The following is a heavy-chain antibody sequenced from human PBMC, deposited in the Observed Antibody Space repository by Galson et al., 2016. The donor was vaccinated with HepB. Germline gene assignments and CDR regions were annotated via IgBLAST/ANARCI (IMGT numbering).Heavy chain of an antibody. CDR3: ARSKAEYTSSWYPNDY. J-gene: IGHJ4*02. CDR2: IRRSSSEM. Sequence: SLRLSCAASGFTFSSYSMNWVRQAPGKGLEWVASIRRSSSEMFYADSVKGRFTISRDNAKNSLFLQMNSLRAEDTALYYCARSKAEYTSSWYPNDYWGQGTLVTVSS. CDR1: GFTFSSYS. D-gene: IGHD6-13*01. V-gene: IGHV3-21*01.